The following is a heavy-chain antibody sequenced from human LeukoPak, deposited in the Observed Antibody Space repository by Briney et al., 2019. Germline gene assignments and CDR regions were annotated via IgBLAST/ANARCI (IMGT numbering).Heavy chain of an antibody. D-gene: IGHD6-19*01. V-gene: IGHV3-30*18. CDR2: ITYDGGNE. CDR1: GFSFKDYN. Sequence: GGSLRLSCASSGFSFKDYNMHWVRQAPGKGLEWVAVITYDGGNEYYTDSVKGRFTISRDNSKSTLYLQMNSLRAEDTAVYYCAKVRWDNSGWYYLDSWGQGTLVTVSS. J-gene: IGHJ4*02. CDR3: AKVRWDNSGWYYLDS.